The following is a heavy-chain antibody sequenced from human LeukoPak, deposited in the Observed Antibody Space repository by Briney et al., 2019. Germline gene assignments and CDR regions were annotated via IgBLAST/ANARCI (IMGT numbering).Heavy chain of an antibody. V-gene: IGHV1-69*13. CDR1: GGTFSSYA. Sequence: GASVKVSCKASGGTFSSYAISWVRQAPGQGLEWIGGIIPIFGTANYAQKFQGRVTITADESTSTAYMELSSLRSEDTAVYYCARDPGSGSYSFDYWGQGTLVTVSS. D-gene: IGHD3-10*01. J-gene: IGHJ4*02. CDR2: IIPIFGTA. CDR3: ARDPGSGSYSFDY.